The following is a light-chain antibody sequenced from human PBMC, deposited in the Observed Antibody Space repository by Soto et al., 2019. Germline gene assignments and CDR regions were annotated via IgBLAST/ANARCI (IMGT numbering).Light chain of an antibody. CDR1: ESVSSIY. J-gene: IGKJ1*01. Sequence: ENVLTQSPGTLSLSPGERATLSCRASESVSSIYVAWYQQKPGQAPTLLIYGASTRATGIPDRFSGSGSGTDFTLPIDRLPPEDFAVYYCQPSLNPTTFGQGPNVDIK. V-gene: IGKV3-20*01. CDR2: GAS. CDR3: QPSLNPTT.